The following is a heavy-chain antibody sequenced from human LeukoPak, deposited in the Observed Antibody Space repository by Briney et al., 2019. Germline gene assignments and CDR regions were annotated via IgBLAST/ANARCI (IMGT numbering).Heavy chain of an antibody. CDR1: GGSISSYY. D-gene: IGHD1-26*01. J-gene: IGHJ4*02. Sequence: SETLSLTCTVSGGSISSYYWSWIRQPSGEGLEWIGYIYYSGSTNYNPSLKSRVTISVDTSKNQFSLKLSSVTAADTAVYYCARDGGGSYHFDYWGQGTLVTVSS. V-gene: IGHV4-59*01. CDR3: ARDGGGSYHFDY. CDR2: IYYSGST.